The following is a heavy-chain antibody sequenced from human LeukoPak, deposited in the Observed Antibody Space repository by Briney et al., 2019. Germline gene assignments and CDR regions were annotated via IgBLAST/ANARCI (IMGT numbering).Heavy chain of an antibody. J-gene: IGHJ2*01. V-gene: IGHV4-4*07. CDR1: GGSISSYY. Sequence: SETLSLTCTVSGGSISSYYWSWIRQPAGKGLEWIGRIYTSGSTNYNPSLKSRVTMSLDTSKNQFSLRLSSVTAADTAVYYCARGYCSSTSCYVGFDFWGRGALVTVSS. CDR3: ARGYCSSTSCYVGFDF. D-gene: IGHD2-2*01. CDR2: IYTSGST.